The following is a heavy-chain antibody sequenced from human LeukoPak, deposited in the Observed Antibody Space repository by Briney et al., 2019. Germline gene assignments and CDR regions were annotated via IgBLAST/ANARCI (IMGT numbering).Heavy chain of an antibody. Sequence: SETLSLTCTVSGASISYYYWSWVRQPPGKGLGWIGYIFHSGSTNYNPSLKSRVTISVDTSENQFSLRLSSVTAADTAVYYCARSALHDAFDIWGQGTMVTASS. J-gene: IGHJ3*02. CDR2: IFHSGST. CDR1: GASISYYY. CDR3: ARSALHDAFDI. V-gene: IGHV4-59*08.